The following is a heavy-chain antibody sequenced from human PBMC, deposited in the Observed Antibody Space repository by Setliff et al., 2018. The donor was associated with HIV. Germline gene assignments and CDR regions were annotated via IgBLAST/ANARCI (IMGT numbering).Heavy chain of an antibody. CDR3: ARVGGIELWNQAYFDY. Sequence: ASVKVSCKASGGTFKNFAINWVRQAPGQGLEWMGGIIPISGTAVYAQNFRGRVTVATEDSTNTAYMEISSLKSDDTAVYFCARVGGIELWNQAYFDYWGQGTLVTVSS. V-gene: IGHV1-69*05. CDR2: IIPISGTA. CDR1: GGTFKNFA. J-gene: IGHJ4*02. D-gene: IGHD1-1*01.